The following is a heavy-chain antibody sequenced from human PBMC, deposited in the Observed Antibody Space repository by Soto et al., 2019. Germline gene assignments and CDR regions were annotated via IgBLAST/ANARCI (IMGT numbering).Heavy chain of an antibody. Sequence: GGSLRLSCAASGFTFSDYAMHWVRQAPGKGLEWVAVVSHDGRNTHYADSVKGRFTISRDNSKNTLYLQMNSLRADDTALYYCARWTFYDSSGYYYVFAYWGQGTLVTVSS. V-gene: IGHV3-30*03. J-gene: IGHJ4*02. D-gene: IGHD3-22*01. CDR1: GFTFSDYA. CDR3: ARWTFYDSSGYYYVFAY. CDR2: VSHDGRNT.